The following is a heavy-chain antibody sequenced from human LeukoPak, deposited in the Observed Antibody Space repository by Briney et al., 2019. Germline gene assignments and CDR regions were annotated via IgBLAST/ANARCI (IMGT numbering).Heavy chain of an antibody. V-gene: IGHV3-9*01. D-gene: IGHD3-22*01. CDR2: ISWTSGSI. CDR3: AKGDYYDRTVAFDT. Sequence: GRSLTLSCAAPGFTFDDYAMHWVRQAPAKGLDSVSGISWTSGSIAYAASMKGRFPISRDNAKNSLYLQMNSLRAEDTALYYCAKGDYYDRTVAFDTWGQGTMVTVSS. J-gene: IGHJ3*02. CDR1: GFTFDDYA.